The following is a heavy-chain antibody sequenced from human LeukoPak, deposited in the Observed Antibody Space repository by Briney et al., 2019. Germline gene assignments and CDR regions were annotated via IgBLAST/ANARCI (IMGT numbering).Heavy chain of an antibody. J-gene: IGHJ4*02. Sequence: GGSLRLSCAASGFTFSSYAMHWVRQAPGKGLEWVAVISYDGSNKYYADSVKGRFTISRDNSKNTLYLQMNSLRAEDTAVYYCAREVMNGLVRGVLDYWGQGTLVTVSS. V-gene: IGHV3-30-3*01. D-gene: IGHD3-10*01. CDR1: GFTFSSYA. CDR2: ISYDGSNK. CDR3: AREVMNGLVRGVLDY.